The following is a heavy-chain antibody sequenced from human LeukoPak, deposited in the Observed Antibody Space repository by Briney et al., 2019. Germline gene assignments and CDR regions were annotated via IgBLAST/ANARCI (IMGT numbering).Heavy chain of an antibody. J-gene: IGHJ4*02. D-gene: IGHD6-19*01. Sequence: PSETLSLTCTVSGGSISSSSYYWGWIRQPPGKGLEWIGSIYYSGSTYYNPSLKSRVTISVDTSKNQFSLKLSSVTAADTAVYYCARQGTCGWYAVYFDYWGQGTLVTVSS. V-gene: IGHV4-39*01. CDR1: GGSISSSSYY. CDR2: IYYSGST. CDR3: ARQGTCGWYAVYFDY.